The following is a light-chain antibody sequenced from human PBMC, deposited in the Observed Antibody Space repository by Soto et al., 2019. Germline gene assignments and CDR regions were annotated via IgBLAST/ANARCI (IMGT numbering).Light chain of an antibody. J-gene: IGKJ5*01. CDR2: GAS. V-gene: IGKV3-20*01. Sequence: EILLTQSPDTLSLSPGERATLSCRAAQSVGTRLAWYQHKTGHAPRLLISGASSRATGIPDRFTGSGSETSFTLTISRLEPEDFALYYCQHYQSGHPITFGQGTRLEIK. CDR1: QSVGTR. CDR3: QHYQSGHPIT.